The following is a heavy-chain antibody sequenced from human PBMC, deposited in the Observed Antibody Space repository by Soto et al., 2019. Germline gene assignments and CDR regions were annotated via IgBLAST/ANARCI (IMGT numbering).Heavy chain of an antibody. V-gene: IGHV3-72*01. D-gene: IGHD3-22*01. J-gene: IGHJ4*02. CDR1: GFTISEHY. CDR2: SRNRVNGYTT. CDR3: ARVYYDSSGYSLDY. Sequence: GGSLRLSCVVSGFTISEHYMEWVRQAPGKGLEWVGRSRNRVNGYTTEYAASVRGRITISRDDSKNTLYLQMNSLRAEDTAVYYCARVYYDSSGYSLDYWGQGTLVTVSS.